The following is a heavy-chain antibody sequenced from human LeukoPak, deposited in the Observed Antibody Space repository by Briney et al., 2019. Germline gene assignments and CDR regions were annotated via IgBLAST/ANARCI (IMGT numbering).Heavy chain of an antibody. CDR3: AREKDCSGGSCYSSFDY. V-gene: IGHV1-69*01. Sequence: ASVKVSCKASGGTFSSYAISWVRQAPGQGLEWMGGIIPIFGTANYAQKFQGRVTITADESTSTAYMELSSLRSEDTAVYYCAREKDCSGGSCYSSFDYWGQGTLVTVSS. CDR2: IIPIFGTA. D-gene: IGHD2-15*01. CDR1: GGTFSSYA. J-gene: IGHJ4*02.